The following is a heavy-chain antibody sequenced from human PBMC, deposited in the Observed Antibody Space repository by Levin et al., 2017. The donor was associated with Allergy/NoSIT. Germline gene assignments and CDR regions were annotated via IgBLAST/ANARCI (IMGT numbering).Heavy chain of an antibody. CDR2: INTNTGNP. D-gene: IGHD2-2*03. CDR3: ARVSVDIVVVPAVFDAFDI. Sequence: ASVKVSCKASGYTFTSYAMNWVRQAPGQGLEWMGWINTNTGNPTYAQGFTGRFVFSLDTSVSTAYLQISSLKAEDTAVYYCARVSVDIVVVPAVFDAFDIWGQGTMVTVSS. V-gene: IGHV7-4-1*02. CDR1: GYTFTSYA. J-gene: IGHJ3*02.